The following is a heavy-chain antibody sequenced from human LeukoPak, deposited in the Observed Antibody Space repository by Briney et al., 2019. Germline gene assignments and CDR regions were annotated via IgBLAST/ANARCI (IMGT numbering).Heavy chain of an antibody. V-gene: IGHV1-46*01. D-gene: IGHD2-2*01. CDR3: ARAGYCSSTSCKGYLGFDY. CDR2: INPSGCGT. CDR1: GGTFSSYA. J-gene: IGHJ4*02. Sequence: ASVKVSCKASGGTFSSYAISWVRQAPGQGLEWMGIINPSGCGTSYAQNFQGRVTMTRDTSTSTVYLELSSLRSEDTAVYYCARAGYCSSTSCKGYLGFDYWGQGTLVTVSS.